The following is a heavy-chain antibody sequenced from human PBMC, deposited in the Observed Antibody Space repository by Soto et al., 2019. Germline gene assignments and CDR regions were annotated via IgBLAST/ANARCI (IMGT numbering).Heavy chain of an antibody. CDR1: GYTFTSYA. D-gene: IGHD3-10*01. Sequence: QVQLVQSGAEVKKPGASVKVSCKASGYTFTSYAMPLVRQAPGQRLEWMGWINAGNGNTKYSQKFQGRVTITRDTSASPAYMELSSLRSEDTAVYDWARAHDVGAKVRGGIFWSDPWGQGTLVTVSS. CDR3: ARAHDVGAKVRGGIFWSDP. V-gene: IGHV1-3*01. J-gene: IGHJ5*02. CDR2: INAGNGNT.